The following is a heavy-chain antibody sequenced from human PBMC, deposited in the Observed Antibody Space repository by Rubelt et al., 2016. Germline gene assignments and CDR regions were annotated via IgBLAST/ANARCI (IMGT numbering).Heavy chain of an antibody. CDR3: AREGRRVRGLRPSLDY. J-gene: IGHJ4*02. CDR2: IKQDGSEK. V-gene: IGHV3-7*01. D-gene: IGHD3-10*01. CDR1: GFTFSSYW. Sequence: VESGGGLVQPGRSLRLSCAASGFTFSSYWMSWVRQAPGKGLEWVANIKQDGSEKYYVDSVKGRFTISRDNAKNSLYLQMNSLRAEDTAVYYCAREGRRVRGLRPSLDYWGQGTLVTVSS.